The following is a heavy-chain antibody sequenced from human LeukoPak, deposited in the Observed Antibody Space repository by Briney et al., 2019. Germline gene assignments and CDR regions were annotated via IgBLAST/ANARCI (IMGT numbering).Heavy chain of an antibody. CDR2: ITYDGSNK. J-gene: IGHJ4*02. CDR1: GFTFSSYA. D-gene: IGHD6-13*01. Sequence: PGGSLRLSCAASGFTFSSYALHWVRQAPGKGLEWVALITYDGSNKYYADSVKGRFTISRDSSKNTLYLQMNSLRAEDTAVYYCAKDHGSWYVSELYFDYWGQGTLVTVSS. V-gene: IGHV3-30-3*01. CDR3: AKDHGSWYVSELYFDY.